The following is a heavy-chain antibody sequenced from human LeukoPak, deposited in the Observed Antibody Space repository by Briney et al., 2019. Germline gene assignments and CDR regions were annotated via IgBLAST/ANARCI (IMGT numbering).Heavy chain of an antibody. V-gene: IGHV1-18*01. D-gene: IGHD6-6*01. Sequence: ASVKVSCKASSYTFTSYGISWVRQAAGQRLEWMGWISAYNGNTNYAQKLQGRVTMTTDTSTSRAYMELTSLRSDDTAVYYCARVGTDSSYAFDIWGQGTMVTVS. CDR2: ISAYNGNT. J-gene: IGHJ3*02. CDR3: ARVGTDSSYAFDI. CDR1: SYTFTSYG.